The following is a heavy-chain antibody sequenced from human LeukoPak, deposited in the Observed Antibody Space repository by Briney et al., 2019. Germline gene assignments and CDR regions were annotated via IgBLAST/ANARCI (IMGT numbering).Heavy chain of an antibody. D-gene: IGHD4-17*01. Sequence: SEPLSLTCTVSAGTINTDLYYWTWIRQPAGKGLEWIGRIYTNGWTDYNPSLKSRVTMSVDTSKNQFSLKLSSVTAADTAVYYCVRHHGDWGYYYMDVWGKGTTVTVSS. CDR1: AGTINTDLYY. CDR2: IYTNGWT. J-gene: IGHJ6*03. V-gene: IGHV4-61*02. CDR3: VRHHGDWGYYYMDV.